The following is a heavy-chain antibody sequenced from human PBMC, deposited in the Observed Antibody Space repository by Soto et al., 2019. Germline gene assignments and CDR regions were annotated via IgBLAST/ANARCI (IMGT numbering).Heavy chain of an antibody. CDR2: INAGNGDT. V-gene: IGHV1-3*01. J-gene: IGHJ5*02. CDR1: GYNFTTYT. D-gene: IGHD6-19*01. CDR3: AREDPRGSGWYHWFDP. Sequence: GASVKVSCKASGYNFTTYTMDWVRQAPGQRLEWMGWINAGNGDTKYSQKFQGRVTITRDTSASTAYMELSSLRSEDTAVYYCAREDPRGSGWYHWFDPWGQGTLVTSPQ.